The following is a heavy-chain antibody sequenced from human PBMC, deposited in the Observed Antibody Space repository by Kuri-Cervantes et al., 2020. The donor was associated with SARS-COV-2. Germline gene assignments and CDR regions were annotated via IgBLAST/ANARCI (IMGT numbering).Heavy chain of an antibody. CDR3: ARRVEGGYYLKRDVPDAFDI. CDR1: GYTFTSYG. CDR2: ISAYNGNT. V-gene: IGHV1-18*01. D-gene: IGHD3-22*01. J-gene: IGHJ3*02. Sequence: ASVKVSCKASGYTFTSYGISWVRQAPGQGLEWMGWISAYNGNTNYAQKLQGRVTMTTDTSTSTAYMELSRLRSDDTAVYYCARRVEGGYYLKRDVPDAFDIWGQGTMVTVSS.